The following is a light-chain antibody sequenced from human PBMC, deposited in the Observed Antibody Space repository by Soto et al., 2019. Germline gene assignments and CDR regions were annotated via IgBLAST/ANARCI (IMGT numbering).Light chain of an antibody. J-gene: IGKJ1*01. CDR1: PRVSGTY. CDR2: GIS. Sequence: EIVLTQSPGTLSLSPGESVILSCRASPRVSGTYFAWYQQRPGQAPRLLRYGISSRATGIPDRFSGSGSGTDVTLTSTRLEPEECAVYFCQQYGNLPWTFGQGTKVEIK. V-gene: IGKV3-20*01. CDR3: QQYGNLPWT.